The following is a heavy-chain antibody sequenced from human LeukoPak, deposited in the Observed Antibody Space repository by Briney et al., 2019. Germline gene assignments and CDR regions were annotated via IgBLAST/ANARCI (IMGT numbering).Heavy chain of an antibody. CDR3: ARGPGSSGGAYVGDY. CDR2: IDGNGNNK. V-gene: IGHV3-74*01. J-gene: IGHJ4*01. Sequence: GGSLRLSCAASGFTFSNHWMHWVRQVPGKGLVWVSRIDGNGNNKNYADSVKGRFSISRDNAKSTLYLQMNSLRAEDTAVYYCARGPGSSGGAYVGDYWGHETLVTVSS. CDR1: GFTFSNHW. D-gene: IGHD3-22*01.